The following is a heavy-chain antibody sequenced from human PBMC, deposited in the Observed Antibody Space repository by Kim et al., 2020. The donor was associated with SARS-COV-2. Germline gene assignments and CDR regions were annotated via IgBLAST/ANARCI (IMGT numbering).Heavy chain of an antibody. CDR1: GFTFSSYG. CDR3: ARDLLDYGDYLNLVYYYYDGMDV. CDR2: IWYDGSNK. V-gene: IGHV3-33*01. Sequence: GGSLRLSCAASGFTFSSYGMHWVRQAPGKGLEWVAVIWYDGSNKYYADSVKGRFTISRDNSKNTLYLQMNSLRAEDTAVYYCARDLLDYGDYLNLVYYYYDGMDVWGQGTTVTVSS. J-gene: IGHJ6*02. D-gene: IGHD4-17*01.